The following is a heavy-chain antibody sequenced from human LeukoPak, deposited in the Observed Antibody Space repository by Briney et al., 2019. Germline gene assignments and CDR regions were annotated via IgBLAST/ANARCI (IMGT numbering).Heavy chain of an antibody. J-gene: IGHJ4*02. CDR2: IYYSGST. Sequence: SETLSLTCTVSGGSVSSGSYYWSWIRQPPGKGLEWIGYIYYSGSTNYNPSLKSRVTISVDTSKNQFSLKLSSVTAADTAVYYCARDGGSYYDSSGPPVYWGQGTLVTVSS. CDR3: ARDGGSYYDSSGPPVY. V-gene: IGHV4-61*01. CDR1: GGSVSSGSYY. D-gene: IGHD3-22*01.